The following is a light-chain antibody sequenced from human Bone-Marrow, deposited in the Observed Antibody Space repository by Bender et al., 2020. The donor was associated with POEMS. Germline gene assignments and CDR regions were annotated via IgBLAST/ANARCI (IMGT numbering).Light chain of an antibody. CDR2: TNN. J-gene: IGLJ2*01. CDR1: GSNIGGYP. Sequence: QSVLTQPPSVSGTPGQRVTISCSGSGSNIGGYPVNWYQQLPGTAPRLLIYTNNERPSGIPERFSGSSSGTTVTLTISGVQAEDEADYYCQSADSRNSCVVFGGGTKLTVL. CDR3: QSADSRNSCVV. V-gene: IGLV1-44*01.